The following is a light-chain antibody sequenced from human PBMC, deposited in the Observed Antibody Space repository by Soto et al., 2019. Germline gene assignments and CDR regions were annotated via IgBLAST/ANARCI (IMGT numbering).Light chain of an antibody. Sequence: EILLTQSPATLSLSPGERATLSCRASQSVSSYLAWYQQKPGQAPRLLIYDASNRATGIPARFSGSGSGTDFTLTISSLEPEDFAVYYCQQRSNWLTLGGGTKV. CDR1: QSVSSY. J-gene: IGKJ4*01. V-gene: IGKV3-11*01. CDR3: QQRSNWLT. CDR2: DAS.